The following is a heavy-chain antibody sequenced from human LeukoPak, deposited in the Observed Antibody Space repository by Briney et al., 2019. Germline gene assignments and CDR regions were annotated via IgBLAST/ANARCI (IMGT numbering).Heavy chain of an antibody. D-gene: IGHD6-13*01. CDR3: VGPARSSSCCS. J-gene: IGHJ5*02. CDR1: GFTFSSYA. Sequence: PGGSLRLSCAASGFTFSSYAMSWVRQAPGKGLEWVSAISGSGGTTYCADSVKGRFTISRDNSKNTLYLQMNSLRAEDTAAYYCVGPARSSSCCSWGQGTLVTVSS. CDR2: ISGSGGTT. V-gene: IGHV3-23*01.